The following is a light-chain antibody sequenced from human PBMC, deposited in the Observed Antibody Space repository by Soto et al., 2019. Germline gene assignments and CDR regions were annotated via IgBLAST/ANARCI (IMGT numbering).Light chain of an antibody. Sequence: EIGMTQSPATLSVSPGERATLSCRSSQSVSSNLAWYQQKPGQAPRLLSYGASTRATGIPVRFSGSASGTEFTLTISSLQSEDFAVYYCQKYNNWLGSFGQRTKMEIK. V-gene: IGKV3-15*01. CDR2: GAS. CDR3: QKYNNWLGS. CDR1: QSVSSN. J-gene: IGKJ2*01.